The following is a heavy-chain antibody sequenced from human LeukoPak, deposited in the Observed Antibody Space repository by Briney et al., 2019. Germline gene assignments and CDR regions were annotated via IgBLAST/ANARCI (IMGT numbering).Heavy chain of an antibody. J-gene: IGHJ4*02. D-gene: IGHD3-16*01. CDR3: ARAPGGDTHFDY. CDR2: INPSGGST. Sequence: ASVKVSCTASGYTFTSYYMHWVRQAPGQGLEWMGIINPSGGSTSYAQKFQGRVTMTRDTSTSTVYMELSSLRSDDTAVYYCARAPGGDTHFDYWGQGTLVTVSS. V-gene: IGHV1-46*01. CDR1: GYTFTSYY.